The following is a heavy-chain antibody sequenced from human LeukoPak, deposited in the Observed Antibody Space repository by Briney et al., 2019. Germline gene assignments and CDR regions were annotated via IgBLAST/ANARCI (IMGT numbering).Heavy chain of an antibody. CDR1: GGSFSGYY. CDR3: ARAKPGYSSSWSERPYYFDY. D-gene: IGHD6-13*01. V-gene: IGHV4-34*01. J-gene: IGHJ4*02. CDR2: INHSGST. Sequence: SETLSLTCAVYGGSFSGYYWSWIRQPPGKGLEWIGEINHSGSTNYNTSLKSRVTISVDTSKNQFSLKLSSVTVADTAVYYCARAKPGYSSSWSERPYYFDYWGQGTLVTVSS.